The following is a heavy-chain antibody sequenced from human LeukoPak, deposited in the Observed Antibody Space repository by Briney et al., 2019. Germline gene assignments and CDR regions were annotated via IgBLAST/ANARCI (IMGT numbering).Heavy chain of an antibody. J-gene: IGHJ6*03. D-gene: IGHD7-27*01. V-gene: IGHV1-69*01. CDR3: ARGLLTRAERPRYYYYMDV. CDR2: IIPIFGTA. CDR1: GGTFSSYA. Sequence: ASVKVSCKPSGGTFSSYAISWERQAPGQGLEWMGGIIPIFGTANYAQKFQGRVTITADESTSTAYMELSSLRSEDTAVYYCARGLLTRAERPRYYYYMDVWGKGTTVTVSS.